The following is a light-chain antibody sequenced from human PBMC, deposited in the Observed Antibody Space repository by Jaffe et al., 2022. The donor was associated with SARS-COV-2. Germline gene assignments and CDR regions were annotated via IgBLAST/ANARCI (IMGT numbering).Light chain of an antibody. CDR2: DSN. CDR1: NIGVKS. J-gene: IGLJ2*01. CDR3: QVWDDINDFVI. Sequence: SYVVTQPPSVAVAPGQTASITCGGNNIGVKSVHWYQQKPGQAPVLVVHDSNARPSGIPERISGSNSGNTATLTISRVGAGDEADYFCQVWDDINDFVIFGGGTKLTVL. V-gene: IGLV3-21*02.